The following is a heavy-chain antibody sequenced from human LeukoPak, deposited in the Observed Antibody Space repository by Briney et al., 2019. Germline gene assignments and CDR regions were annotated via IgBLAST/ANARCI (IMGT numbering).Heavy chain of an antibody. D-gene: IGHD1-26*01. CDR2: IYSGGST. Sequence: GGSLRLSCAASGFTVRSNYMSWVRQAPGKGLEWVSVIYSGGSTFYADSVKGRFITSRDNSNNTLYLQMNRLRAEDTAVYYCARDPPKRSYPYYMDVWGKGTTVTVSS. CDR3: ARDPPKRSYPYYMDV. J-gene: IGHJ6*03. CDR1: GFTVRSNY. V-gene: IGHV3-66*02.